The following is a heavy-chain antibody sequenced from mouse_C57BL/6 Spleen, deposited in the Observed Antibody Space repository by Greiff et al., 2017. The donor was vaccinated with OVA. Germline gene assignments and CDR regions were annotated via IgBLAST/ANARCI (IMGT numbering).Heavy chain of an antibody. CDR2: IYPGSGST. D-gene: IGHD1-1*01. V-gene: IGHV1-55*01. Sequence: QVHVKQSGAELVKPGASVKMSCKASGYTFTSYWITWVKQRPGQGLEWIGDIYPGSGSTNYNEKFKSKATLTVDTSSSAAYMQLSSLTSEDSAVYYCARNPLITTVMDYWGQGTSVTVSS. J-gene: IGHJ4*01. CDR1: GYTFTSYW. CDR3: ARNPLITTVMDY.